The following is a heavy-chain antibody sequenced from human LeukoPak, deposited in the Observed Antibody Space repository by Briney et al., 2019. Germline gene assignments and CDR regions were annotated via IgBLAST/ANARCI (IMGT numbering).Heavy chain of an antibody. J-gene: IGHJ6*02. CDR2: IKSDGSII. Sequence: GGSLRLSCAASGLGFNNYWMHWVRQVPGKGLVWISRIKSDGSIIVYADFVEGRFIISRDNAKNTLYLQMNSLRAEDTAVYYCASAVTYYDFWSGYYTPSYYGMDVWGQGTTVTVSS. V-gene: IGHV3-74*01. CDR3: ASAVTYYDFWSGYYTPSYYGMDV. D-gene: IGHD3-3*01. CDR1: GLGFNNYW.